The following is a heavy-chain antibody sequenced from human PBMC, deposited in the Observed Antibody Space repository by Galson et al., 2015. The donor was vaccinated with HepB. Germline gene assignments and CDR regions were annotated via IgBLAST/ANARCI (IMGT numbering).Heavy chain of an antibody. V-gene: IGHV3-7*03. CDR1: GFTFSNYW. J-gene: IGHJ4*02. D-gene: IGHD3-10*01. CDR2: ISQDGSKT. CDR3: ADPPSGF. Sequence: SLRLSCATSGFTFSNYWMTWVRQAPGKGLEWMASISQDGSKTFYVDSVEGRFTISRDNAKNSLYLQMNSLRVEGRVVYYCADPPSGFWGQGTPVTVSS.